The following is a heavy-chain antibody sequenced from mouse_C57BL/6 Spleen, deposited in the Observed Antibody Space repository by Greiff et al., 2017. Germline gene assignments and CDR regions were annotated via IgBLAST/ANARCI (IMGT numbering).Heavy chain of an antibody. CDR2: INPSSGYT. CDR3: ARTSTVVATDY. CDR1: GYTFTSYW. V-gene: IGHV1-7*01. D-gene: IGHD1-1*01. Sequence: VQLQQSGAELVKPGASVKLSCKASGYTFTSYWMHWVKQRPGQGLEWIGYINPSSGYTKYNQKFKDKATLTADKSSSTAYMQLSSLTSEDSAVXYCARTSTVVATDYWGQGTTLTVSS. J-gene: IGHJ2*01.